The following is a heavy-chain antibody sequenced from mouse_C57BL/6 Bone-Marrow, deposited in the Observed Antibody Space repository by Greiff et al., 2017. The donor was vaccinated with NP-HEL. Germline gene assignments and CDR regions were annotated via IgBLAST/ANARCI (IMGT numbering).Heavy chain of an antibody. Sequence: VQLQQPGAELVMPGASVKLSCKASGYTFTSYWMHWVKQRPGQGLEWIGEIDPSDSYTNYNQKFKGKSTLTVDKSSSTAYMQLSSLTSEDSAVYYCASCGWLRWDMDDWGQGTSVTVSS. CDR1: GYTFTSYW. V-gene: IGHV1-69*01. D-gene: IGHD2-2*01. CDR3: ASCGWLRWDMDD. J-gene: IGHJ4*01. CDR2: IDPSDSYT.